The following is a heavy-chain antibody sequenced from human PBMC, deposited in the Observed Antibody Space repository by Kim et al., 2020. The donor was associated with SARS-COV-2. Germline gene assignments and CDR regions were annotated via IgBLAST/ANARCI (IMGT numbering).Heavy chain of an antibody. CDR3: AREGEDSSGYYYGY. V-gene: IGHV4-59*01. D-gene: IGHD3-22*01. Sequence: PTLTSRVTISVDTSKDQFTLQLSSVTAADTAVYYCAREGEDSSGYYYGYWGQGTMVTVSS. J-gene: IGHJ4*02.